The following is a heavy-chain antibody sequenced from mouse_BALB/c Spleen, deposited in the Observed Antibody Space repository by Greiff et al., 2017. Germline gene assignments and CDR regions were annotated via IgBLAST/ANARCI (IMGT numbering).Heavy chain of an antibody. V-gene: IGHV5-6-5*01. CDR1: GFTFTSYA. J-gene: IGHJ3*01. CDR2: ICSGGST. CDR3: ARGDGNYGAWFAY. Sequence: EVQLVESGGGLVKPGGSLTLSCAASGFTFTSYAMSWVRQTPEKRLEWVASICSGGSTYYPDSVMGRFTISRDNARNILYVQMSSLRSEDTAMYYCARGDGNYGAWFAYWGQGTLVTVSA. D-gene: IGHD2-1*01.